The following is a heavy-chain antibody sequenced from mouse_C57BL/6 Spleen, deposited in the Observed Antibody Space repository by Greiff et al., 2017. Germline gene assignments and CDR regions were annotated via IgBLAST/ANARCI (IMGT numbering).Heavy chain of an antibody. Sequence: EVQLQQSGPELVKPGASVKIPCKASGYTFTDYNMDWVKQSHGKSLEWIGDINPNNGGTIYNQKFKGKATLTVDKSSSTAYMELRSLTSEDTAVYYCARKFYDYDQYFDVWGTGTTVTVSS. CDR2: INPNNGGT. D-gene: IGHD2-4*01. CDR3: ARKFYDYDQYFDV. J-gene: IGHJ1*03. CDR1: GYTFTDYN. V-gene: IGHV1-18*01.